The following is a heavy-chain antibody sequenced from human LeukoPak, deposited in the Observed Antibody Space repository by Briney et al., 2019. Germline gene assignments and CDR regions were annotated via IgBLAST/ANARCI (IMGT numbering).Heavy chain of an antibody. Sequence: GGSLRLSCAASGFTFSSYSMNWVRQAPGKGLEWVSYISSSSSTIYYADSVKGRFTISRDNAKNSLFLQTNSLRAEDTAVYYCAREVYGGNSDAFDIWGQGTMVTVSS. J-gene: IGHJ3*02. CDR3: AREVYGGNSDAFDI. D-gene: IGHD4-23*01. CDR2: ISSSSSTI. V-gene: IGHV3-48*01. CDR1: GFTFSSYS.